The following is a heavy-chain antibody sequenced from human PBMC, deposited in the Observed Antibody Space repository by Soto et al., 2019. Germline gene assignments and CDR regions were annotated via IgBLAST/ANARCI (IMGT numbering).Heavy chain of an antibody. CDR3: ARGRHILTGYYVVRGNWFDP. D-gene: IGHD3-9*01. V-gene: IGHV4-34*01. J-gene: IGHJ5*02. CDR1: GGSFSGYY. CDR2: INHSGST. Sequence: QVQLQQWGAGLLKPSETLSLTCAVYGGSFSGYYWSWIRPPPGKGLEWIGGINHSGSTNYNPSLKSRVTISVDTSKNQFSLKLSSVTAADTAVYYCARGRHILTGYYVVRGNWFDPWGQGTLVTVSS.